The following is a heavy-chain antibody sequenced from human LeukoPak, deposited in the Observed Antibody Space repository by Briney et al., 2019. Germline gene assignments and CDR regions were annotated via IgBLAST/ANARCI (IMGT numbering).Heavy chain of an antibody. J-gene: IGHJ4*02. CDR3: ARAVQRGYFDY. CDR2: IIPILGIA. D-gene: IGHD6-25*01. Sequence: GASVKVSCKASGGTFSSYAISWLRQAPGQGLEWMGRIIPILGIANYAQKFQGRVTITADKSTSTAYMELSSLRSEDTAVYYCARAVQRGYFDYWGQGTLVTVSS. CDR1: GGTFSSYA. V-gene: IGHV1-69*04.